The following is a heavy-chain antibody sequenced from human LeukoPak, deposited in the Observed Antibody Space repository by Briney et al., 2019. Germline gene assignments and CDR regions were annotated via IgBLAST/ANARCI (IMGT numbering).Heavy chain of an antibody. CDR2: ISWNSGSI. CDR1: GFTFDDYA. CDR3: ARAGVPAAKGAFDI. V-gene: IGHV3-9*01. J-gene: IGHJ3*02. Sequence: HSGGSLRLSCAASGFTFDDYAMHWVRQAPGKGLEWVSGISWNSGSIGYADSVKGRFTISRDNAKNSLYLQMNSLRAEDTALYYCARAGVPAAKGAFDIWGQGTMVTVSS. D-gene: IGHD2-2*01.